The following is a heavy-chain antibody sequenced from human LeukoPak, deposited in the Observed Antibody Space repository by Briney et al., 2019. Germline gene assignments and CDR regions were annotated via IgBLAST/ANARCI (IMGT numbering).Heavy chain of an antibody. Sequence: PGGSLRLSCVASGFTISSYSMHWIRQAPGEGLEWLSGISNTGRATDYADSIKGRFTISRDNSKNTVFLQMNSLRAEDTAEYFCAHQVPPNEEFFYNWGQSTLFTVSS. J-gene: IGHJ1*01. V-gene: IGHV3-23*01. CDR1: GFTISSYS. CDR3: AHQVPPNEEFFYN. D-gene: IGHD2/OR15-2a*01. CDR2: ISNTGRAT.